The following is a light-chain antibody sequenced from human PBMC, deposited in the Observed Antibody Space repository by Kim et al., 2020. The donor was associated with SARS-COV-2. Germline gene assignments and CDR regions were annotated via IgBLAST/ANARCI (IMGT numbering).Light chain of an antibody. CDR3: QQYNNWPPPLYT. CDR1: QSVSSN. V-gene: IGKV3-15*01. CDR2: GAS. Sequence: PGARATLSCRASQSVSSNLAWYQQKPGQAPRLLIYGASTRATGIPARFSGSGSGTEFTLTISSLQSEDFAVYYCQQYNNWPPPLYTFGQGTKLEI. J-gene: IGKJ2*01.